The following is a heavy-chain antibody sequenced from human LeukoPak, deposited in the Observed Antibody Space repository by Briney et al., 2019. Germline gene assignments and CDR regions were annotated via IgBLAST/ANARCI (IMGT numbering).Heavy chain of an antibody. Sequence: GGSLRLSCAASGFTFSSYWMSWVRQAPGKGPEWVANIKQDGSEKYYVDSVKGRFTISRDNAKNSLYLQMNSLRADDTAVYYCARFAAGGSYYYYMDVWGKGTTVTVSS. D-gene: IGHD6-25*01. J-gene: IGHJ6*03. V-gene: IGHV3-7*01. CDR1: GFTFSSYW. CDR3: ARFAAGGSYYYYMDV. CDR2: IKQDGSEK.